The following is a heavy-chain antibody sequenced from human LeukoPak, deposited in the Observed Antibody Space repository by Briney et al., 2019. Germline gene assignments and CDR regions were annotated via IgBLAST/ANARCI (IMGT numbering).Heavy chain of an antibody. CDR2: ISYDGSNK. CDR3: ARRAGAYSHPYDY. CDR1: GFTFSSYA. V-gene: IGHV3-30*14. Sequence: GRSLRLSCAASGFTFSSYAMHWVRQAPGKGLEWVAVISYDGSNKSYADSVKGRFTISRDNSKNTLYLQMNSLRAEDTAVYYCARRAGAYSHPYDYWGQGTLVTVSS. D-gene: IGHD4/OR15-4a*01. J-gene: IGHJ4*02.